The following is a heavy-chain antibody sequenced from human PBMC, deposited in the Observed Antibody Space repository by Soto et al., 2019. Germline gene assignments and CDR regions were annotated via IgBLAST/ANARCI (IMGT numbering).Heavy chain of an antibody. CDR3: ARDKITGLFDY. J-gene: IGHJ4*02. Sequence: SETLSLTCAVYGGPFSVYYWTWIRQPPGTGLEWIGEIDHSGSTNYNPSLKSRVTISVDTSKNQFSLKLTSVTAADTAVYYCARDKITGLFDYWGQGTLVTVSS. CDR1: GGPFSVYY. CDR2: IDHSGST. V-gene: IGHV4-34*01. D-gene: IGHD2-8*02.